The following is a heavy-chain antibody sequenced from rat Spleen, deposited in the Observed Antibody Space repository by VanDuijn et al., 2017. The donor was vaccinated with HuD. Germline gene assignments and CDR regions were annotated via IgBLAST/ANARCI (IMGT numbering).Heavy chain of an antibody. Sequence: EVQLVESDGGLVQPGRSLKLTCAASGFTFSDSYMAWVRQAPTKGLEWVATIKYDGGSTYYRDSVKGRFTISRDNAKNTLYLQMDSLRSEDTATYYCARHGYHGVMDAWGQGVSVTVSS. D-gene: IGHD2-2*01. CDR3: ARHGYHGVMDA. CDR2: IKYDGGST. J-gene: IGHJ4*01. CDR1: GFTFSDSY. V-gene: IGHV5-29*01.